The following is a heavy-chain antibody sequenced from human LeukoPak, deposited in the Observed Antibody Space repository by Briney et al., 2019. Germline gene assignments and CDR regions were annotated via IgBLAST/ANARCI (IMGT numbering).Heavy chain of an antibody. D-gene: IGHD3-10*01. CDR1: GGSISSYY. Sequence: SETLSLTCTVSGGSISSYYWSWVRQPPGKGLEWIGYMYHSGSTNYNPSLESRVTISIDTSKNQLSLKLTSVTAADTAVYYCARFYGSGAASDHWGQGTLVTVSS. CDR3: ARFYGSGAASDH. V-gene: IGHV4-59*01. J-gene: IGHJ4*02. CDR2: MYHSGST.